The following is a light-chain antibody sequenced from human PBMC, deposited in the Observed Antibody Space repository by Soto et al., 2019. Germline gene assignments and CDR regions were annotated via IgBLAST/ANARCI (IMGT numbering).Light chain of an antibody. CDR1: SSDVGGYNY. J-gene: IGLJ2*01. V-gene: IGLV2-14*01. CDR3: SSYTRNSTLV. CDR2: EVS. Sequence: QSALTQPASVSGSPGQSITISYTGTSSDVGGYNYVSWYQQHPGKAPKFMIYEVSNRPSGVSNRFSGSKSGNTASLTISGLQAEDEADYYCSSYTRNSTLVFGGGTKLTVL.